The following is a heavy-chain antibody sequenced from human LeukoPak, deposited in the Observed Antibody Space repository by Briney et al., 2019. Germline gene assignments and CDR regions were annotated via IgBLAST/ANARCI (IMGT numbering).Heavy chain of an antibody. Sequence: PGGSLRLSCAASGFTFSSYWMHWVRQAPGKGLEWVSLISGDGGSTYYADSVKGRFTISRDNSKNSLYLQMNSLRTEDTALYYCAKDPVDTAMVPLPGDYWGQGTLVTVSS. CDR1: GFTFSSYW. CDR3: AKDPVDTAMVPLPGDY. V-gene: IGHV3-43*02. D-gene: IGHD5-18*01. CDR2: ISGDGGST. J-gene: IGHJ4*02.